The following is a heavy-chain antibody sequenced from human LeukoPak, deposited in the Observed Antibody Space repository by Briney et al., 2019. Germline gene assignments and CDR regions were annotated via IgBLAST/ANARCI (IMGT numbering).Heavy chain of an antibody. V-gene: IGHV4-34*01. CDR2: INHSGST. J-gene: IGHJ4*02. CDR3: AGRRGGYCSSTSCYTRSGEDY. CDR1: GGSFSGYY. Sequence: SETLSLTCAVYGGSFSGYYWSWIRQPPGKGLEWIGEINHSGSTNYNPSLKSRVTISVDTSKNQFSLKLSSVTAADTAVYYCAGRRGGYCSSTSCYTRSGEDYWGQGTLVTVSS. D-gene: IGHD2-2*02.